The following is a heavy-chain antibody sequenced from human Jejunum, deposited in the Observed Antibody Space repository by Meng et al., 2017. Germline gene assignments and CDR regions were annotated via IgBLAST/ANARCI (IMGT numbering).Heavy chain of an antibody. J-gene: IGHJ4*02. Sequence: GESLKISCTTSGLSFTNAWMGWVRQAPGKGLEWVGRIKSMSDGAPVDYAAPVKGRFSISTDNSKNVVYLQMDSLKTDDTAVYYCTTGRDITSHALFDLWGQGTLVTVSS. V-gene: IGHV3-15*01. D-gene: IGHD2-15*01. CDR1: GLSFTNAW. CDR2: IKSMSDGAPV. CDR3: TTGRDITSHALFDL.